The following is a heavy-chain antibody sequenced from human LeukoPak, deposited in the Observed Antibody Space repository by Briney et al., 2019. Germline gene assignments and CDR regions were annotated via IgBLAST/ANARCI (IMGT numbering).Heavy chain of an antibody. D-gene: IGHD3-10*01. Sequence: PSETLSLTCTVSGGSISSYCWSWIRQPPGKGLEWIGYIYYSGSTNYNPSLKSRVTISVDTSKNQFSLKLSSVTAADTAVYYCARVLINYYGSGSYYPLFDYWGQGTLVTVSS. V-gene: IGHV4-59*01. CDR1: GGSISSYC. J-gene: IGHJ4*02. CDR2: IYYSGST. CDR3: ARVLINYYGSGSYYPLFDY.